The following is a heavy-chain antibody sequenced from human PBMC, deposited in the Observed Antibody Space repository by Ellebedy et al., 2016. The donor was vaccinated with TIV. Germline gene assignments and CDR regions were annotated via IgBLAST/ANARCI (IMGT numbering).Heavy chain of an antibody. CDR2: MNPNSGNT. J-gene: IGHJ6*02. Sequence: AASVKVSCKASGYTFTSYDIKWVRQATGQGLEWMGWMNPNSGNTGYAQKFQGRVTITRNTSISTAYMELSSLRSEDTAVYYCARVLMDYYDSSGYYYEPYYYGMDVWGQGTTVTVSS. D-gene: IGHD3-22*01. CDR1: GYTFTSYD. CDR3: ARVLMDYYDSSGYYYEPYYYGMDV. V-gene: IGHV1-8*03.